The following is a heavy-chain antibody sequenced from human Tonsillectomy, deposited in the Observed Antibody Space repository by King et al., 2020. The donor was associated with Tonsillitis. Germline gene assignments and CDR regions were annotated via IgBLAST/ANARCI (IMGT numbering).Heavy chain of an antibody. J-gene: IGHJ4*02. CDR1: GFTFSSYA. Sequence: VQLVESGGGLVQPGGSLRLSCAASGFTFSSYAMHWVRQAPGKGLEWVAVISYDGSNKYYADSVKGRFTISRDNSKNTLYLQMNSLRAEDTAVYYCARGSGRSIAAARIDYWGQGTLVTVSS. V-gene: IGHV3-30-3*01. D-gene: IGHD6-13*01. CDR3: ARGSGRSIAAARIDY. CDR2: ISYDGSNK.